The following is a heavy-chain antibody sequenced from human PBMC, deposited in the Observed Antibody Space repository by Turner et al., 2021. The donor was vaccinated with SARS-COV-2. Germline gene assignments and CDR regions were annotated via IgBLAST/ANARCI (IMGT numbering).Heavy chain of an antibody. CDR2: IYSGGST. V-gene: IGHV3-66*01. J-gene: IGHJ6*02. CDR1: GFDFNLKS. Sequence: STGGLVQPGGSLRLSCAASGFDFNLKSMNWVRQAPGKGLEWVSVIYSGGSTYYADSVKGRFTISRDNSKNTLYLQMNSLRAEDTAVYYCARDGAWKPEGMDVWGQGTTVTVSS. CDR3: ARDGAWKPEGMDV. D-gene: IGHD1-1*01.